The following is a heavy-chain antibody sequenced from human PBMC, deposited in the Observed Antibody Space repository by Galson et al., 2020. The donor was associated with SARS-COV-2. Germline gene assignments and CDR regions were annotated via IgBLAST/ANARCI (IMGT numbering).Heavy chain of an antibody. CDR1: GYTFTGYY. D-gene: IGHD6-19*01. CDR3: AIPSPVAGTRYSYYYLDV. V-gene: IGHV1-2*02. J-gene: IGHJ6*03. CDR2: INPNIVDI. Sequence: ASVKVSCKASGYTFTGYYIHWVRQAPGQGLEWMGWINPNIVDINYAQQFEDRVTMTRDTPISTAYMELSRLRSDDAAIYYCAIPSPVAGTRYSYYYLDVWGKGTTVTVSS.